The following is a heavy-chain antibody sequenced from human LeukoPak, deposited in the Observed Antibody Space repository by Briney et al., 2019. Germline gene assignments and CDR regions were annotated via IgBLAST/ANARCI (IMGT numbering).Heavy chain of an antibody. J-gene: IGHJ4*02. Sequence: PSETLSLTCAVYGGSFSGYYWSWIRQPPGKGLEWIGEINHSGSTNYNPSLKSRVTISVDTPKNQFSLKLSSVTAADTAVYYCARLVGATREFDYWGQGTLVTVSS. CDR2: INHSGST. D-gene: IGHD1-26*01. CDR1: GGSFSGYY. CDR3: ARLVGATREFDY. V-gene: IGHV4-34*01.